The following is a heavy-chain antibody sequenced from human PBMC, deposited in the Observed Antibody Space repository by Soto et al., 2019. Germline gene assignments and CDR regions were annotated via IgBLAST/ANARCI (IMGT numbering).Heavy chain of an antibody. D-gene: IGHD1-26*01. V-gene: IGHV4-34*01. CDR2: INHSGST. J-gene: IGHJ6*02. CDR1: GGSFSGYY. Sequence: QVQLQQWGAGLLKPSETLSLTRAVYGGSFSGYYWSWIRQPPGKGLEWIGEINHSGSTNYNPSLKSRVTISVDTSKNQFSLKLSSVTAADTAVYYCAKMRGGSYYFYYYGMDVWGQGTTVTVSS. CDR3: AKMRGGSYYFYYYGMDV.